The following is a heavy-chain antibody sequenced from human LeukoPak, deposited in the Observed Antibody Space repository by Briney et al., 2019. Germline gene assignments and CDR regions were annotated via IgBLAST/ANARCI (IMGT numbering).Heavy chain of an antibody. Sequence: GGSLRLSCAASGFTFSSYAMTWVRQAPGKGLEWVSSISGSGGNTYYADSVKGRFTISRENSKNTLYLQMNNVGAEDTALYYCAKCMAEPGTCYFDYWGQGTLVTVSS. CDR3: AKCMAEPGTCYFDY. D-gene: IGHD6-13*01. CDR1: GFTFSSYA. J-gene: IGHJ4*02. CDR2: ISGSGGNT. V-gene: IGHV3-23*01.